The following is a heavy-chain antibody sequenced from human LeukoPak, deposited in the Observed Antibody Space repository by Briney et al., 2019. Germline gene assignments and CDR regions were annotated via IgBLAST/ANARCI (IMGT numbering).Heavy chain of an antibody. D-gene: IGHD1-20*01. Sequence: SVKVSCKASGYTFTSYAISWVRQAPGQGLEWMGRIIPILGIANYAQKFQGRVTITADKSTSTAYMELSSLRSEDTAVYYCARDLTGTADYWGQGTLVTVSS. CDR2: IIPILGIA. CDR1: GYTFTSYA. J-gene: IGHJ4*02. V-gene: IGHV1-69*04. CDR3: ARDLTGTADY.